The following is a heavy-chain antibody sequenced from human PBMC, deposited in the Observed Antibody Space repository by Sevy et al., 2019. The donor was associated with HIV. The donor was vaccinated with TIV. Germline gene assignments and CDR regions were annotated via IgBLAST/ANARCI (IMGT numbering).Heavy chain of an antibody. CDR3: ARESRAAGKDY. D-gene: IGHD6-13*01. V-gene: IGHV1-18*01. CDR1: GYTFSNYA. CDR2: ISADNGNK. J-gene: IGHJ4*02. Sequence: ASVKVYCKASGYTFSNYAVSWVRQAPGQGLEWLGWISADNGNKKYAQKFQGRVTMTTDTSTSTAYMELRSLRSDDTAVYYCARESRAAGKDYWGQGTLVTVSS.